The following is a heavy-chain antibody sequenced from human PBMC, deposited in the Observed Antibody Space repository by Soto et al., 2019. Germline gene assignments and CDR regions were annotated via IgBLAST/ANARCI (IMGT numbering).Heavy chain of an antibody. Sequence: QVQLVQSGAEVKKPGSSVKVSCKASGGTFSPYTINWVRQAPGQGLEWMGRIIPFHGVTNYAQKYQARVTIPADKSPSTAYLELSGLRFEETDMYYCTRDWEITVSTWSFGGFWGRGTLVTVSS. CDR2: IIPFHGVT. CDR3: TRDWEITVSTWSFGGF. J-gene: IGHJ4*02. V-gene: IGHV1-69*08. CDR1: GGTFSPYT. D-gene: IGHD3-10*01.